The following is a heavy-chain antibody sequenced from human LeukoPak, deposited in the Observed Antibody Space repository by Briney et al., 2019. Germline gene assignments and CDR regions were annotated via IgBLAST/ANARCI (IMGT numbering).Heavy chain of an antibody. CDR1: GFTLTGYY. J-gene: IGHJ6*03. V-gene: IGHV1-2*02. CDR3: ARADSVPAGDYHYWYMDV. Sequence: ASVKVSCKASGFTLTGYYMHWVRQDPRQRLQWMGWIKPNSGDTDYAQKFQGRVTMTRDTSISTVYMELSSLRSDDTAVYYCARADSVPAGDYHYWYMDVWGKGTTVTVSS. CDR2: IKPNSGDT. D-gene: IGHD2-2*01.